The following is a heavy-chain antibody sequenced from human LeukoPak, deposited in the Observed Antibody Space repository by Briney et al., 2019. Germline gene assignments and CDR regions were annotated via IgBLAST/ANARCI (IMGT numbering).Heavy chain of an antibody. V-gene: IGHV4-39*01. CDR3: ARPICSNISCYPPGYYYMDV. J-gene: IGHJ6*03. Sequence: SGTLSLTCTVSGGSISSSSYYWGWLRPPPGRGLEWVGSVYYAGSTYYNPSLKRRVTISVGTSKNQFSLKLSSVSAADTAVYYCARPICSNISCYPPGYYYMDVWGKGTTVTVSS. CDR2: VYYAGST. D-gene: IGHD2-2*01. CDR1: GGSISSSSYY.